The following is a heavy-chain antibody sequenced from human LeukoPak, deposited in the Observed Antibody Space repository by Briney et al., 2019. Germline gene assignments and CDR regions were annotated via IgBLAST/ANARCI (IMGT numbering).Heavy chain of an antibody. CDR2: INHSGST. CDR3: ARGPYCSSTSCYSYYYYMDV. V-gene: IGHV4-34*01. J-gene: IGHJ6*03. D-gene: IGHD2-2*02. CDR1: GGSFSGYY. Sequence: SGTLSLTCAVYGGSFSGYYWSWIRQPPGKGLEWIGEINHSGSTNYNPSLKSRVTISVDTSKNQFSLKLSSVTAADTAVYYCARGPYCSSTSCYSYYYYMDVWGKGTTVTVSS.